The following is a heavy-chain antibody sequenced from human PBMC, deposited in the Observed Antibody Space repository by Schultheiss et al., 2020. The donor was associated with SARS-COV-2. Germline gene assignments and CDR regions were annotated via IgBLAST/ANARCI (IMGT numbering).Heavy chain of an antibody. V-gene: IGHV1-58*01. CDR2: IVVGSGNT. CDR3: AAEGAVAGKDMDV. Sequence: SVKVSCKASGFTFTSSAVQWVRQARGQRLEWIGWIVVGSGNTNYAQKFQERVTITRDMSTSTAYMELSSLRSEDTAVYYCAAEGAVAGKDMDVWGKGTTVTAP. CDR1: GFTFTSSA. D-gene: IGHD6-19*01. J-gene: IGHJ6*03.